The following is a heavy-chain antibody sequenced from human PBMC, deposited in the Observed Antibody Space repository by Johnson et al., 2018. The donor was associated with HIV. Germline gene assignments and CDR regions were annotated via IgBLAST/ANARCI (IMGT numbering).Heavy chain of an antibody. Sequence: QMLLVESGGGVVQPGRSLRLSCAASGFTFGSYGIHWVSQVPGKGLEWVAVISYDGNNIYYSDSVKGRFTISRDNSKNTLYLQMDALRPGDTGIYYCARVQIAARWSNAFDFWGQGTMVTVSS. V-gene: IGHV3-30*03. D-gene: IGHD6-6*01. CDR3: ARVQIAARWSNAFDF. J-gene: IGHJ3*01. CDR2: ISYDGNNI. CDR1: GFTFGSYG.